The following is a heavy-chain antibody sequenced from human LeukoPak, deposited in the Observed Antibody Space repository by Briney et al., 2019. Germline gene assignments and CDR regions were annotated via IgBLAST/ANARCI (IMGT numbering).Heavy chain of an antibody. CDR1: GYSISSGYY. V-gene: IGHV4-38-2*02. CDR2: IYHSGST. Sequence: SETLSLTCTVSGYSISSGYYWGWIRQPPGKGLEWIGSIYHSGSTYYNPSLKSRVTISVDTSKNQFSLKLSSVTAADTAVYYCARLYSSSAGNYYYYYMDVWGKGTTVTVS. CDR3: ARLYSSSAGNYYYYYMDV. J-gene: IGHJ6*03. D-gene: IGHD6-6*01.